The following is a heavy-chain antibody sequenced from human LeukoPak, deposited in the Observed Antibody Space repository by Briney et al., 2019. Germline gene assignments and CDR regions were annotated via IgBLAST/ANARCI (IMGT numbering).Heavy chain of an antibody. CDR1: GGSFSSGSYY. V-gene: IGHV4-61*01. CDR2: IYYSGST. J-gene: IGHJ4*02. Sequence: SETLSLTCTVSGGSFSSGSYYWSWIRQPPGKGLEWIGYIYYSGSTNYNPSLKSRVTISVDTSKNQFSLKLSSVTAADTAVYYCARGCSGGSCYRRFDYWGQGTLVTVSS. D-gene: IGHD2-15*01. CDR3: ARGCSGGSCYRRFDY.